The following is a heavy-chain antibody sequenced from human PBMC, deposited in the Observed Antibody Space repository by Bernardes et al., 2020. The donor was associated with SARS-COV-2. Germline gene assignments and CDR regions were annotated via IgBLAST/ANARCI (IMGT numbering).Heavy chain of an antibody. J-gene: IGHJ2*01. Sequence: ASVKVSCKTSGYTFNNYGISWVRQAPGQGLEWMGWISAYNGNTEFAQTVQGRVTMTTDTSTSTAYMELRSLRSDDTAVYYCARDRRLVMEYHGTYYFDYWGRGTLVTVSS. V-gene: IGHV1-18*01. CDR3: ARDRRLVMEYHGTYYFDY. CDR1: GYTFNNYG. D-gene: IGHD2-2*01. CDR2: ISAYNGNT.